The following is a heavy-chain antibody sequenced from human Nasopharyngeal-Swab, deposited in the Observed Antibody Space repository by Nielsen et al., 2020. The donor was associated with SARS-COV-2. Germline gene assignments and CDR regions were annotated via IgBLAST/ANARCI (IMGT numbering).Heavy chain of an antibody. J-gene: IGHJ4*02. D-gene: IGHD1-26*01. V-gene: IGHV1-8*01. Sequence: ASVKISCKASAYTFTSYDINWVRQPTGQGLEWMGWMNPNSVNTGYAQKFQGRVTMTRNTSISTAYMELSSLRSEDTAVYYCARGRRGIVGATVYYFDYWGQGTLVTVSS. CDR2: MNPNSVNT. CDR1: AYTFTSYD. CDR3: ARGRRGIVGATVYYFDY.